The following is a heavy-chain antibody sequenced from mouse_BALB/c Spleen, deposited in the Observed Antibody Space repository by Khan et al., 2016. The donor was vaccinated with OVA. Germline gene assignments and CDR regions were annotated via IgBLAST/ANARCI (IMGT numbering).Heavy chain of an antibody. CDR1: GYTFTNYW. V-gene: IGHV1-7*01. Sequence: VQLKESGAELAKPGASVKMSCKASGYTFTNYWILWVKQRPGQGLEWIGYINPSTGYTEYNQNFKDKATLTADKSSSTAYMQLSSLTSEDSAVYYGARKGLRCDFDYWGQGTTLTVSS. CDR3: ARKGLRCDFDY. CDR2: INPSTGYT. J-gene: IGHJ2*01. D-gene: IGHD1-1*01.